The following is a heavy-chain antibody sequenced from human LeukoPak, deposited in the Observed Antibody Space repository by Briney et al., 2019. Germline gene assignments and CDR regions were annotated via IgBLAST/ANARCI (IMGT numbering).Heavy chain of an antibody. CDR3: ASGTLSSAYTISFDP. CDR2: ISYDAKSN. CDR1: GFTFSSYG. J-gene: IGHJ5*02. V-gene: IGHV3-30*03. D-gene: IGHD3-22*01. Sequence: GGSLRLSCATSGFTFSSYGMHWVRQVPGKGLEWVAVISYDAKSNYHVDSVKGRFTISRDNSKNTLYLQINSLRAEDTAVYYCASGTLSSAYTISFDPWGQGTLVTVSS.